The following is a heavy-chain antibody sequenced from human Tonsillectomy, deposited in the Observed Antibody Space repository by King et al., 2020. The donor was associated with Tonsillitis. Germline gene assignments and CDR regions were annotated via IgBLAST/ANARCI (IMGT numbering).Heavy chain of an antibody. V-gene: IGHV3-30*03. Sequence: VQLVESGGGVVQPARSLILSCVASGFTFSHYAMHWVRQAPGKGLEWVAVISYGGTNMYYADSVKGRVTISRDNSKNTLYLQMNSLRPEDTAVYYCARGGPFYDFSKPPGDYYFVYWGQGTLVTVSS. CDR3: ARGGPFYDFSKPPGDYYFVY. CDR1: GFTFSHYA. CDR2: ISYGGTNM. D-gene: IGHD3-3*01. J-gene: IGHJ4*02.